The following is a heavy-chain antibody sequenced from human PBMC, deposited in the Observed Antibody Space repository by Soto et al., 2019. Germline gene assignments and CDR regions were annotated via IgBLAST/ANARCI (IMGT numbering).Heavy chain of an antibody. Sequence: GGSLRLSCAASGLIFGAHAMSWVRQAPGKGLEWVSAINWIGGSTNYADSMKDRFTISRDNAKNSLYLQMSSLRAEDTALYYCARHGGTPDLYFDYWGQGTPVTVSS. J-gene: IGHJ4*02. CDR3: ARHGGTPDLYFDY. D-gene: IGHD3-16*01. V-gene: IGHV3-20*04. CDR1: GLIFGAHA. CDR2: INWIGGST.